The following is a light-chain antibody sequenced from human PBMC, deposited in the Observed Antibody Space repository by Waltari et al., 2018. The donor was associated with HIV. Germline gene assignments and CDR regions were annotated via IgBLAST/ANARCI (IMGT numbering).Light chain of an antibody. CDR1: AAISDGS. CDR2: GSS. J-gene: IGKJ2*01. CDR3: QQYGRSSPYT. V-gene: IGKV3-20*01. Sequence: DIVLTPSPGTLSLSPGARATLSCRANAAISDGSLAWNQQKAGQAPRLLIYGSSGRATGIPDRFSGSGSGADFALIISSLEPDDFAVYYCQQYGRSSPYTFGQGTKLEIK.